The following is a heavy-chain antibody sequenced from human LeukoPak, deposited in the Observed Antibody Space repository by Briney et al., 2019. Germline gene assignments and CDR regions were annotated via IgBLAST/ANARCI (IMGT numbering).Heavy chain of an antibody. Sequence: GGSLRLSCAASGFTFSSYGMHWVRQAPGKGLEWVAVIWYDGSNKYYVDSVKGRFTISRDNSKNTLYLQMNSLRAEDTAVYYCARVAYGSGTYHDFDIWGQGTMVTVSS. CDR2: IWYDGSNK. CDR3: ARVAYGSGTYHDFDI. V-gene: IGHV3-33*01. D-gene: IGHD3-10*01. CDR1: GFTFSSYG. J-gene: IGHJ3*02.